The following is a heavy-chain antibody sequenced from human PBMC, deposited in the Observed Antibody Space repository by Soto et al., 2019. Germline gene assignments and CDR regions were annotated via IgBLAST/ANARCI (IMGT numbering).Heavy chain of an antibody. D-gene: IGHD3-22*01. CDR1: GGSISSSSYY. J-gene: IGHJ4*02. V-gene: IGHV4-39*01. Sequence: QLQLQESGPGLVKPSETLSLTCTVSGGSISSSSYYWGWIRQPPGKGLEWIGSIYYSGSTYYNPSLTSRVTISVDTSKNQFSLKLSSVTAADTAVYYCARQGSEDSSARGYWGQGTLVTVSS. CDR3: ARQGSEDSSARGY. CDR2: IYYSGST.